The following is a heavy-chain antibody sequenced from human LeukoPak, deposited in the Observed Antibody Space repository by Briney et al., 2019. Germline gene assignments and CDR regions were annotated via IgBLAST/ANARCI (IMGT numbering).Heavy chain of an antibody. CDR2: ISSSGSTI. D-gene: IGHD6-25*01. CDR1: GFIFSTYE. CDR3: ARDGDLTPAVPFDY. J-gene: IGHJ4*02. V-gene: IGHV3-48*03. Sequence: GGYLRLSCAASGFIFSTYEMNWVRQAPGKGLEWVSYISSSGSTIYYADSVKGRFTISRDNAKNSLYLQMNSLRAEDTAIYYCARDGDLTPAVPFDYWGQGALVTVSS.